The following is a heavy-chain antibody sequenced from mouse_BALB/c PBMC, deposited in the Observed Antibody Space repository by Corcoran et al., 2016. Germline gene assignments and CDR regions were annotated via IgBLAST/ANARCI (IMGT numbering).Heavy chain of an antibody. CDR2: IDPANGNT. CDR3: ARWDWYFDV. J-gene: IGHJ1*01. V-gene: IGHV14-3*02. CDR1: GFNITDTY. Sequence: EVQLQQSGAELVKPGASVKLSCTASGFNITDTYMHWVKQRPEQGLAWIGRIDPANGNTKYDPKFQGKATITADTSSNTAYLQLSSLTSEDTAVYYCARWDWYFDVWGAGTTVTVSS.